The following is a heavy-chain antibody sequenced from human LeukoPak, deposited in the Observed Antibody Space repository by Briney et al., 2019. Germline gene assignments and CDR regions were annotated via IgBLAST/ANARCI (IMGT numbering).Heavy chain of an antibody. D-gene: IGHD5-18*01. Sequence: GGSLRLSCATSGFTFGTYGMHRVRQAPGKGLEWVSYISGSSTSIYHADSEKGRFTISRDNAKNSLYLQMNSLRAEDTAVYYCARDVGYRSWFDPWGQGTLVIVSS. CDR2: ISGSSTSI. CDR3: ARDVGYRSWFDP. V-gene: IGHV3-48*01. CDR1: GFTFGTYG. J-gene: IGHJ5*02.